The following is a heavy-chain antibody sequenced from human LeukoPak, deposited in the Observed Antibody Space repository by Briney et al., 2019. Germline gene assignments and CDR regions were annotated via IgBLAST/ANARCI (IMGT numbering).Heavy chain of an antibody. D-gene: IGHD3-10*01. CDR2: INPNSGGT. CDR1: GYTFTGYY. V-gene: IGHV1-2*02. Sequence: ASVKVSCKASGYTFTGYYMHWVRQAPGQGLEWMGWINPNSGGTNYAQKFQGRVTMTRDTSISTAYMELSRLRSDDTAVYYCATTTWFGEFSDWFDPWGQGTLVTVSS. CDR3: ATTTWFGEFSDWFDP. J-gene: IGHJ5*02.